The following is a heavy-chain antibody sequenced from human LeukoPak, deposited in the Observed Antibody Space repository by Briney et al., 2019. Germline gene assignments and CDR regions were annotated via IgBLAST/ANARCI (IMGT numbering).Heavy chain of an antibody. V-gene: IGHV3-48*03. J-gene: IGHJ4*02. D-gene: IGHD3-10*01. Sequence: GGSLRLSCAASGFTSSSYEMNWVRQAPGKGLEWVSYISSSGSTIYYADSVKGRFTISRDNAKNSLYLQMNSLRAEDTAVYYCAKTSYGSGSYYIRERYFDYWGQGTLFTVSS. CDR2: ISSSGSTI. CDR1: GFTSSSYE. CDR3: AKTSYGSGSYYIRERYFDY.